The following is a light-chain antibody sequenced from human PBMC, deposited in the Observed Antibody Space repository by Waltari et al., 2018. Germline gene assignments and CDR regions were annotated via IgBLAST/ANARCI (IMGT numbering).Light chain of an antibody. CDR3: QQYNNWPPGT. CDR1: QSIGSK. V-gene: IGKV3-15*01. J-gene: IGKJ1*01. Sequence: ETVVTQSPATLSVSPGERVTLSCRTSQSIGSKLAWYQQKPGQSPRLLIYGASIRATGIPARFRGSGSETEFTLTISSLQSEDFAVYYCQQYNNWPPGTFGQGTKVEI. CDR2: GAS.